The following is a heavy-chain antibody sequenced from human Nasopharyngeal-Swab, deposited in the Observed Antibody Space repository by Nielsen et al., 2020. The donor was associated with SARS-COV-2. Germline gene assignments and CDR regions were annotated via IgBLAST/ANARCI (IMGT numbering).Heavy chain of an antibody. CDR3: ATSTVVVATNWFDP. Sequence: ASVKFSCKVSGYTLTELSMHWVRQAPGKGLEWMGGFYPEDGETIYAQKFQGRVTMTEDTSTDTAYMELSSLRSEDTAVYYCATSTVVVATNWFDPWGQGTLVTVSS. J-gene: IGHJ5*02. CDR1: GYTLTELS. V-gene: IGHV1-24*01. CDR2: FYPEDGET. D-gene: IGHD2-15*01.